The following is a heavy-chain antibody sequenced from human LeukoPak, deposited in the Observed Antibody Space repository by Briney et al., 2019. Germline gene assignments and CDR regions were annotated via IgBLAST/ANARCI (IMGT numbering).Heavy chain of an antibody. CDR2: IKHDGSEK. D-gene: IGHD2-2*01. CDR1: GFIFSTYW. CDR3: ARANQYQLREFDY. Sequence: GGSLRLSCAASGFIFSTYWMTWVRQAPGKGLEWVANIKHDGSEKFYVDSVKGRFTISGDNAKNSLYLQMNSLRAEDTAVYYCARANQYQLREFDYWGQGTLVTVSS. J-gene: IGHJ4*02. V-gene: IGHV3-7*01.